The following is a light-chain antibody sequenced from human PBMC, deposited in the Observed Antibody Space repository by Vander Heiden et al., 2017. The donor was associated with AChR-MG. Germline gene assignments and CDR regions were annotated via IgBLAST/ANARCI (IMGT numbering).Light chain of an antibody. CDR2: EGS. CDR3: EVWDSTSDPRV. Sequence: SYVLTQTPSVSVAPGKTAPIACGGDNIGGKSVHWYQHKAGQAPVLVVYEGSDRPSGIPERFSGSNSGNTATLTISRVEAGDEADYYCEVWDSTSDPRVFGGGTKLTVL. J-gene: IGLJ3*02. CDR1: NIGGKS. V-gene: IGLV3-21*03.